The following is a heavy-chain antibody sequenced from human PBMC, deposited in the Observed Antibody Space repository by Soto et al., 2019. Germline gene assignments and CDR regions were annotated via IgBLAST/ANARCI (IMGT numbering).Heavy chain of an antibody. D-gene: IGHD3-3*01. Sequence: QVQLQESGPGLVKPSQTLSLTCTVSGGSISSGDYYWSWIRQHPGKGLEWIGYIYYSGSTYYNPSIKSRVTISVDTSKNQFSLKLRSVTAADTAVYYCARWWSGSRQGVDPWGQGTLVTVSS. V-gene: IGHV4-31*03. CDR2: IYYSGST. J-gene: IGHJ5*02. CDR1: GGSISSGDYY. CDR3: ARWWSGSRQGVDP.